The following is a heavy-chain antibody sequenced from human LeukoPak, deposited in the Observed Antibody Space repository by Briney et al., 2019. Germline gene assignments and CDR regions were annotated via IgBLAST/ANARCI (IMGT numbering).Heavy chain of an antibody. Sequence: PGRSQRLSCAASGFTFSSYAMHWVRQAPGKGLEWVAVISYDGSNKYYAGSVKGRFTISRDNSKNTLYLQMNSLRAEDTAVYYCAREGLRRFDYWGQGALVTVSS. CDR3: AREGLRRFDY. CDR2: ISYDGSNK. V-gene: IGHV3-30*04. CDR1: GFTFSSYA. J-gene: IGHJ4*02. D-gene: IGHD2-15*01.